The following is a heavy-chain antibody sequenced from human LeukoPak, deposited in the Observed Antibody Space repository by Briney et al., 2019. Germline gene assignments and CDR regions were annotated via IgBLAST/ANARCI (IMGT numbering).Heavy chain of an antibody. D-gene: IGHD3-10*01. CDR1: GGSISSGSHY. V-gene: IGHV4-39*01. CDR3: ARLSYGSGSHYNFYFDF. Sequence: NPSETLSLTCTVSGGSISSGSHYWGWIRQPPGKELEWIGNIYYSGNSHYNPSLKSRVTISVDASKNQFSLNLSSVTAADTAVYYCARLSYGSGSHYNFYFDFWGQGTLVTVSA. CDR2: IYYSGNS. J-gene: IGHJ4*02.